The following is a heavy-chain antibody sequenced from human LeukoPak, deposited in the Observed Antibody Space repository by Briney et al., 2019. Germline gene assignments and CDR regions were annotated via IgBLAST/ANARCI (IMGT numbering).Heavy chain of an antibody. Sequence: SETLSLTCAVYGGSSSGYYWSWIRQPPGKGLEWIGEINHSGSTNYNPSLKSRVTISVDTSKNQFSLKLSSVTAADTAVYYCARGRWELLYYYYYMDVWGKGTTVTVSS. D-gene: IGHD1-26*01. J-gene: IGHJ6*03. CDR2: INHSGST. V-gene: IGHV4-34*01. CDR1: GGSSSGYY. CDR3: ARGRWELLYYYYYMDV.